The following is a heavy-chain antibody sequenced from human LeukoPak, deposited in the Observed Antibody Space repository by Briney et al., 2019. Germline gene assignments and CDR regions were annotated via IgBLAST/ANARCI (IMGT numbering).Heavy chain of an antibody. D-gene: IGHD6-19*01. CDR1: GYTFTSYD. J-gene: IGHJ5*02. V-gene: IGHV1-8*01. Sequence: GASVKVSCKASGYTFTSYDINGVRQATGQGREWMGWMNPNSGNTGYAQKFQGRVTMTRNTSISTAYMELSSLRSEDTAVYYCASSYSSGWYGYWFDPWGQGTLVTVSS. CDR3: ASSYSSGWYGYWFDP. CDR2: MNPNSGNT.